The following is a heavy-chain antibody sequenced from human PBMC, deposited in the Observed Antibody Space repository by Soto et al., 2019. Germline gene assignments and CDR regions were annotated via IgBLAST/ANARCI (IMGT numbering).Heavy chain of an antibody. CDR1: GGTFSSYA. V-gene: IGHV1-69*13. Sequence: SVKVSCKASGGTFSSYAISWVRQAPGQGLEWMGGIIPIFGTANYAQKFQGRVTITADESTSTAYMELSSLRSEDTAVYYCARFNIKVVPAAMGPGYYYVMAVCGQGSTVTGSS. J-gene: IGHJ6*02. D-gene: IGHD2-2*01. CDR2: IIPIFGTA. CDR3: ARFNIKVVPAAMGPGYYYVMAV.